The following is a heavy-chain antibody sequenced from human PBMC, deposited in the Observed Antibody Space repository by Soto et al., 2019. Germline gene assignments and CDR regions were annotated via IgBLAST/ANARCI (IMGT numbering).Heavy chain of an antibody. CDR1: GGTFGSQS. J-gene: IGHJ4*02. CDR3: ARDAGSGWYNRK. D-gene: IGHD1-20*01. V-gene: IGHV1-69*08. CDR2: IVPILDLI. Sequence: QVQLVQSGAEVKKPGSSVKVSCQASGGTFGSQSFTWVRQAPGQGLEWMGRIVPILDLINYSQKCQDRLTITADKSTSTADRELSSLTHDDTALYYCARDAGSGWYNRKWGQGTLVTVSS.